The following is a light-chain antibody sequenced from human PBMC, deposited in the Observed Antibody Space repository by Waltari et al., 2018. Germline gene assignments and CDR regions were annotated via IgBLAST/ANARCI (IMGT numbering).Light chain of an antibody. CDR2: GNH. V-gene: IGLV1-40*01. J-gene: IGLJ1*01. Sequence: QSVLTQPPSVSGAPGQTVTISCTGSNIGAKYDVHWYQQLPGTAPKLLIYGNHNRPSGVPDRCSCSKSGTSASLAITGLQAEDEADYYCQSYDINLSASYVFGTGTKVTVL. CDR1: NIGAKYD. CDR3: QSYDINLSASYV.